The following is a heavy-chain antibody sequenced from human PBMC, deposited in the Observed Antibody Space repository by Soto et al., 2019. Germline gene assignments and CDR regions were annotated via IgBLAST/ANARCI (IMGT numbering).Heavy chain of an antibody. CDR1: GFTFSSYE. CDR3: ARESPVNYYDSSGYYPFDY. Sequence: PGGSLRLSCAASGFTFSSYEMNWVRQAPGKGLEWVSYISSSGSTIYYADSVKGRFTISRDNAKNSLYLQMNSLRAEDTAVYYCARESPVNYYDSSGYYPFDYWGQGTLVTVSS. V-gene: IGHV3-48*03. J-gene: IGHJ4*02. D-gene: IGHD3-22*01. CDR2: ISSSGSTI.